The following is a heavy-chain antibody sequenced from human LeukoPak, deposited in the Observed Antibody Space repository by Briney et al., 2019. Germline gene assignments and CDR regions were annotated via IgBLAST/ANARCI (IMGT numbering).Heavy chain of an antibody. CDR3: ARARTTRGAFDI. D-gene: IGHD1-1*01. J-gene: IGHJ3*02. CDR2: IIPIFGTA. V-gene: IGHV1-69*13. Sequence: ASVKVSCKASGGTFSSYAIGWVRQAPGQGLEWMGGIIPIFGTANYAQKFQGRVTITADESTSTAYMELSSLRSEDTAVYYCARARTTRGAFDIWGQGTMVTVSS. CDR1: GGTFSSYA.